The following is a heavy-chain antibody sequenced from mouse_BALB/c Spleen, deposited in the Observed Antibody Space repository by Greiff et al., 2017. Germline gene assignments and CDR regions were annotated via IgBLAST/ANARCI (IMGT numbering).Heavy chain of an antibody. CDR2: INSNGGST. Sequence: EVQLQQSGGGLVQPGGSLKLSCAASGFTFSSYGMSWVRQTPDKRLELVATINSNGGSTYYPDSVKGRFTISRDNAKNTLYLQMSSLKSEDTAMYYCARTLLYFDVWGAGTTVTVSS. J-gene: IGHJ1*01. CDR1: GFTFSSYG. D-gene: IGHD1-2*01. V-gene: IGHV5-6-3*01. CDR3: ARTLLYFDV.